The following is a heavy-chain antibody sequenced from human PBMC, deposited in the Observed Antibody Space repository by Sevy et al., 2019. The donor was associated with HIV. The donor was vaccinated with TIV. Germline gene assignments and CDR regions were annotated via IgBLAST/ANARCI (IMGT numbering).Heavy chain of an antibody. D-gene: IGHD3-22*01. V-gene: IGHV3-21*01. CDR3: AREAALSNYYDSSGYPNAFDI. J-gene: IGHJ3*02. CDR2: ISSSSSYI. Sequence: GSLRLSCAASGFTFSSYSMNWVRQAPGKGLEWVSSISSSSSYIYDADSVKGRFTSSRDNAKNSLYLQMNSLRAEDTAVYYCAREAALSNYYDSSGYPNAFDIWGQGTMVTVSS. CDR1: GFTFSSYS.